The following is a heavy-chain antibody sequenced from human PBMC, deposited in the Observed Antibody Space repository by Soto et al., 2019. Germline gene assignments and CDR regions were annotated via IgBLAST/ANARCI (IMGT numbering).Heavy chain of an antibody. CDR3: ARDVVTNGCPGGY. V-gene: IGHV1-69*08. D-gene: IGHD3-22*01. CDR2: IIPILGIA. J-gene: IGHJ4*02. CDR1: GGTFSSYT. Sequence: QVQLVQSGAEVKKPGSSVKVSCKASGGTFSSYTISWVRQAPGQGLEWMGRIIPILGIANYAQKFQGRVTITADKSTSTAYMELSSLRSEDTAVYYCARDVVTNGCPGGYWGQGTLVTVSS.